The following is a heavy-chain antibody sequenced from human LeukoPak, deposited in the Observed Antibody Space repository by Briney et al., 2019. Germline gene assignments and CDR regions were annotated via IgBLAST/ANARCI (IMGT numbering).Heavy chain of an antibody. CDR2: IYYSGST. CDR1: GGSISSGGYY. CDR3: ARLAFTMIVVGFDY. Sequence: TLSLTCTVXGGSISSGGYYWSWIRQHPGKGLEWIGYIYYSGSTYYNPSLKSRVTISVDTSKNQFSLKLSSVTAADTAVYYCARLAFTMIVVGFDYWGQGTLVTVSS. D-gene: IGHD3-22*01. J-gene: IGHJ4*02. V-gene: IGHV4-31*03.